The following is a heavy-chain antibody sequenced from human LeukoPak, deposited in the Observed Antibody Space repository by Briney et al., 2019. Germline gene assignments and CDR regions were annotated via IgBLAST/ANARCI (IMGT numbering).Heavy chain of an antibody. J-gene: IGHJ4*02. CDR1: GGSFSGYY. CDR2: INHSGST. Sequence: SETLSLTCAVYGGSFSGYYWSWIRQPPGKGLEWIGEINHSGSTNYNPSLKSRVTISVDTSKNQFSLKLSPVTAADTAVYYCARVLSGSYSGDYWGQGTLVTVSS. V-gene: IGHV4-34*01. CDR3: ARVLSGSYSGDY. D-gene: IGHD1-26*01.